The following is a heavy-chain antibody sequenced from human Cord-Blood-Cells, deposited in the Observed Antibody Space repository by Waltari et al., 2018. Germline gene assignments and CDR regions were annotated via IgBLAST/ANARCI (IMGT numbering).Heavy chain of an antibody. CDR1: GYTFTSYA. CDR3: ARDFGVDDAFDI. V-gene: IGHV1-3*01. D-gene: IGHD3-3*01. CDR2: INAGNGNT. Sequence: QVQLVQSGAEVKKPGASVKVSCKASGYTFTSYAMHWVRQAPGQRLEWMGWINAGNGNTKYSQKFQGRVTITRDTSASTAYMELSSLRSEDTAVYYCARDFGVDDAFDIWGQGTMVTVSS. J-gene: IGHJ3*02.